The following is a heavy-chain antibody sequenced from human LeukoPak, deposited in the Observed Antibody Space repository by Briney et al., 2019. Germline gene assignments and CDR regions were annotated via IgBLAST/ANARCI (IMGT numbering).Heavy chain of an antibody. CDR3: ATGGY. D-gene: IGHD1-1*01. CDR1: EFTFSSSW. J-gene: IGHJ4*02. V-gene: IGHV3-7*01. CDR2: IKQDGSEK. Sequence: SGGSLRLSCAASEFTFSSSWMTWVRQAPGKGLEWLAKIKQDGSEKYYVDSMKGRFTISRDNAKNSLYLQMNSLRTDDTAVYYCATGGYWGQGTLITVSS.